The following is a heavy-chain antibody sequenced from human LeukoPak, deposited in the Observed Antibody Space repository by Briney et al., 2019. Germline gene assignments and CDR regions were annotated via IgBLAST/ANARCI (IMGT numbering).Heavy chain of an antibody. CDR1: GFTFSDDP. CDR3: ARDQGQLLSR. CDR2: ISYDGSSK. J-gene: IGHJ4*02. V-gene: IGHV3-30-3*01. D-gene: IGHD2-2*01. Sequence: PGGSLRLSCAASGFTFSDDPMHWVRQAPGKGLEWVAVISYDGSSKYYADSVKGRFTISRDNSKNTLFLQMNSLRTEDTAVYYCARDQGQLLSRWGQGTLVTVSS.